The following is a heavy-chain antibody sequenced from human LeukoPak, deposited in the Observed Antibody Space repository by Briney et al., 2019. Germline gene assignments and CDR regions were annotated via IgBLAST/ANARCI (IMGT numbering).Heavy chain of an antibody. V-gene: IGHV1-69*02. J-gene: IGHJ1*01. CDR2: IIPILGIA. D-gene: IGHD3-16*01. CDR3: ARGPSEQDYFWESYKEYFQH. CDR1: GGTFSSYT. Sequence: SVKVSCKASGGTFSSYTISWVRQAPGQGLEWMGRIIPILGIANYAQKFQGRVTITADKSTSTAYIELSSLRSEDTAVYYCARGPSEQDYFWESYKEYFQHWGEGTLVSVSS.